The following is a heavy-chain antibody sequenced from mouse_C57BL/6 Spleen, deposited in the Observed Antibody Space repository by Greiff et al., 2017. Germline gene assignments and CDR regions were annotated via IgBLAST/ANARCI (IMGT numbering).Heavy chain of an antibody. CDR3: ARLGTQLRDYAMDD. D-gene: IGHD3-2*02. V-gene: IGHV1-80*01. Sequence: QVQLQQSGAELVKPGASVKISCKASGYAFSSYWMNWVKQRPGKGLAWIGQIYPGDGDTNYNGKFKGKATLTADKSSSTAYMQLSSLTSEDAAVYFCARLGTQLRDYAMDDWGQGTSVTVSS. CDR1: GYAFSSYW. CDR2: IYPGDGDT. J-gene: IGHJ4*01.